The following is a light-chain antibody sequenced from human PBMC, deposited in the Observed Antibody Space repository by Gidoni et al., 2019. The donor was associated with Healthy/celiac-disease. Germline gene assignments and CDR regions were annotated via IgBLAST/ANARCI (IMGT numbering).Light chain of an antibody. Sequence: DIVMTQSPDSLSVSLGETATINCKSSQSVLYSSNNKNYLAWYQQKPGQPPKLLIYWASTRESGGPDRFSGSGAGTDFTLTISSRQAEDVAVYYCQQYYSTPLYTFGQGTKLEIK. V-gene: IGKV4-1*01. CDR2: WAS. J-gene: IGKJ2*01. CDR3: QQYYSTPLYT. CDR1: QSVLYSSNNKNY.